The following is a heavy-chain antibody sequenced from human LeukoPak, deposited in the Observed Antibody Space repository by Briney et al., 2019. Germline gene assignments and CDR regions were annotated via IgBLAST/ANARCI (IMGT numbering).Heavy chain of an antibody. CDR2: ISYDGSNK. CDR3: ARDRDSSSWCLDY. V-gene: IGHV3-30-3*01. J-gene: IGHJ4*02. D-gene: IGHD6-13*01. Sequence: PGGSLRLSCAASGFTFSSYAMHWVRQALGKGLEWVAVISYDGSNKYYADSVKGRFTISRDNSKNTLYLQMNSLRAEDTAVYYCARDRDSSSWCLDYWGQGTLVTVSS. CDR1: GFTFSSYA.